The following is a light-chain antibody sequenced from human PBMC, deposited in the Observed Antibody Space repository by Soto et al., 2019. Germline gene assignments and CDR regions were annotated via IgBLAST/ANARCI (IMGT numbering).Light chain of an antibody. CDR1: QSISSW. CDR2: DAS. V-gene: IGKV1-5*01. CDR3: QQYNSYPWT. J-gene: IGKJ1*01. Sequence: DIQMTQSPSTLSASVGDRVPITCRASQSISSWLAWYQQKPGKAPKLLIYDASSLESGVPSRFSGSGSGTEFTLSNSSLQPDDFATYYCQQYNSYPWTFGQGTNVEIK.